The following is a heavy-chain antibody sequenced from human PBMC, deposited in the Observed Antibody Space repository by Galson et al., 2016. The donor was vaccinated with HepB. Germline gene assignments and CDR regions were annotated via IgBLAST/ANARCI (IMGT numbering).Heavy chain of an antibody. V-gene: IGHV4-59*01. CDR2: IHYSGST. CDR3: ARGLRLVSSYYYYYMDV. J-gene: IGHJ6*03. D-gene: IGHD6-6*01. CDR1: GGSISSYY. Sequence: SETLSLTCTVSGGSISSYYWSWIRQPPGKGLEWIGYIHYSGSTNYNPSLKSRVPISVDTSKNQFSLQLSSVTAAATAVYYCARGLRLVSSYYYYYMDVWGKGTTVTVSS.